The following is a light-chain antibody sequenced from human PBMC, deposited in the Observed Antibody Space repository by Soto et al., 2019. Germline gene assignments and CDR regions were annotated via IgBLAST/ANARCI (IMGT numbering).Light chain of an antibody. CDR3: QQYNSYRIT. CDR2: DAS. CDR1: QSISSW. V-gene: IGKV1-5*01. Sequence: DIQMTQSPSTLSASVGDRVTITCRASQSISSWLAWYQQKPGKAPKLLIYDASSLKSGVPSRFSGSGSGTEFTLTISSLQPADFATYYCQQYNSYRITFGQGTKVDIK. J-gene: IGKJ1*01.